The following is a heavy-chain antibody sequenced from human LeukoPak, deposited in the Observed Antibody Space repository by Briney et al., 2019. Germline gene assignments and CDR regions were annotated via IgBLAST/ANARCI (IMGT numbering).Heavy chain of an antibody. CDR3: ARGYDSSGYLFDY. V-gene: IGHV3-48*04. CDR1: GFTFSSYW. CDR2: ISSSGSTI. D-gene: IGHD3-22*01. J-gene: IGHJ4*02. Sequence: GGSLRLSCAASGFTFSSYWMNWVRQAPGKGLEWVSYISSSGSTIYYADSVKGRFTISRDNAKNSLYLQMNSLRAEDTAVYYCARGYDSSGYLFDYWGQGTPVTVPS.